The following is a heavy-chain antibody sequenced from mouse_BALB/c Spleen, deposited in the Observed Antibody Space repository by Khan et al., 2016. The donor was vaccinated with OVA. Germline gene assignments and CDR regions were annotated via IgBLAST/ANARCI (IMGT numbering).Heavy chain of an antibody. CDR3: ENHGGSSYWFDY. Sequence: VQLQESGAELAKPGASVKMSCKASGYTFTSYWMHWVKQRPGQGLEWIGYINPCTGYSEYNQKFNDKATLTADTSSSTAYMQLSSLTSDDSAVYYCENHGGSSYWFDYWGQGTLVTVSA. CDR1: GYTFTSYW. V-gene: IGHV1-7*01. J-gene: IGHJ3*01. CDR2: INPCTGYS. D-gene: IGHD1-1*02.